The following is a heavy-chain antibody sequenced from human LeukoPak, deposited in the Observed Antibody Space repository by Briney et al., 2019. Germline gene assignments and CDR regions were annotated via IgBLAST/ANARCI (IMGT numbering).Heavy chain of an antibody. J-gene: IGHJ4*02. CDR2: IWYDGSNE. CDR3: ARNAYNYGGFDY. Sequence: GGSLRLSCTASGFTFRTYGMVWVRQAPGKGLKWVAVIWYDGSNENYADSVKGRFTISRDNSKSTLFLQMNSLRAEDTAVYYCARNAYNYGGFDYWGLGTLVTVSS. V-gene: IGHV3-33*01. CDR1: GFTFRTYG. D-gene: IGHD5-24*01.